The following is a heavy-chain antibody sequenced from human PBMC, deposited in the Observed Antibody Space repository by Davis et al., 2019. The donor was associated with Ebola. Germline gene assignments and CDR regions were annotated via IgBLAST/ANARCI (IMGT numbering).Heavy chain of an antibody. Sequence: ESLKISCAASGFLFSDYSMNWVRQAPGKGLEWVTYITKGSDAIHYADSVKGRFTVSRDNAKNSLFLQMNSLRDEDSAVCYCARDYIFAFDFWGQGTQVTVSS. D-gene: IGHD4-11*01. CDR1: GFLFSDYS. V-gene: IGHV3-48*02. J-gene: IGHJ4*02. CDR2: ITKGSDAI. CDR3: ARDYIFAFDF.